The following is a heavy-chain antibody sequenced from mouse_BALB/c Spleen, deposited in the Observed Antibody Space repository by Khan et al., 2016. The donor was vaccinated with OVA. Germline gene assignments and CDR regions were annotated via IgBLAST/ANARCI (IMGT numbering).Heavy chain of an antibody. CDR1: GYSITSEYT. V-gene: IGHV3-2*02. D-gene: IGHD2-4*01. J-gene: IGHJ3*01. CDR2: ISYSGNT. Sequence: EVQLQESGPGLVKPSQSLSLTCTVTGYSITSEYTWNWIRQFPGNKLEWMGFISYSGNTRYNPSLKSRISITRDTSKNQFFLQLNSVTSEDTATYYCARKDYYEYDPLPYWGQGTLVTVSA. CDR3: ARKDYYEYDPLPY.